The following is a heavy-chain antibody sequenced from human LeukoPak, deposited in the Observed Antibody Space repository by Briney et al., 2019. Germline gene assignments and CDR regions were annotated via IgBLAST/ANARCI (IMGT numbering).Heavy chain of an antibody. Sequence: SETLSLTCTVSGGSISSYYWSWIRQPPGKGLEWIGYIYYSGSTNYNPSLKSRVTISVDTSKNQFSLKLSSVTAADTAVYYCARVAPYCGSDCYRLYYYYYMDVWGKGTTVTVSS. J-gene: IGHJ6*03. D-gene: IGHD2-21*02. CDR2: IYYSGST. V-gene: IGHV4-59*01. CDR3: ARVAPYCGSDCYRLYYYYYMDV. CDR1: GGSISSYY.